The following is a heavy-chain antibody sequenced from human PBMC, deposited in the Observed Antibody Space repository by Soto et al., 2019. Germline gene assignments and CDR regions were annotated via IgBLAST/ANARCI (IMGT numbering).Heavy chain of an antibody. CDR2: ISSSSSTI. D-gene: IGHD6-6*01. J-gene: IGHJ4*02. Sequence: GGSLRLSCAASGFTFSRYSMNWVRQAPGKGLEWVSYISSSSSTIYYADSVKGRFTISRDNAKNSLYLQMNSLRAEDTAVYYCARCKNLLAARPVGLDYWGQGTLVTVSS. CDR1: GFTFSRYS. CDR3: ARCKNLLAARPVGLDY. V-gene: IGHV3-48*01.